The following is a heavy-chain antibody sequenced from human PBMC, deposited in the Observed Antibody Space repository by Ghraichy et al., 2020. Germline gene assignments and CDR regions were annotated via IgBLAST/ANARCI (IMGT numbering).Heavy chain of an antibody. J-gene: IGHJ3*02. V-gene: IGHV3-7*03. CDR1: GFSISSYW. CDR2: INRDGSGK. Sequence: GGSLRLSCAASGFSISSYWMSWLRQAPGKELERVANINRDGSGKFYEESVRGRFTISRDNVRNSLDLQMSSLRVDDTAVYYCVRDFSGPFDMWGPGTMVTVSS. D-gene: IGHD2-15*01. CDR3: VRDFSGPFDM.